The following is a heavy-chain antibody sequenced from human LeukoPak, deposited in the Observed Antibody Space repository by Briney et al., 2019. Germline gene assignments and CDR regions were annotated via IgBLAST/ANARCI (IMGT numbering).Heavy chain of an antibody. J-gene: IGHJ3*02. V-gene: IGHV1-8*01. CDR2: MNPNSGNT. Sequence: ASVKVSCKASGYTFTSYDINWVRQATGQGLEWMGWMNPNSGNTGYAQKFQGRVTITADESTSTAYMELSSLRSEDTAVYYCARAVVVVITTKVRAFDIWGQGTMVTVSS. CDR1: GYTFTSYD. CDR3: ARAVVVVITTKVRAFDI. D-gene: IGHD3-22*01.